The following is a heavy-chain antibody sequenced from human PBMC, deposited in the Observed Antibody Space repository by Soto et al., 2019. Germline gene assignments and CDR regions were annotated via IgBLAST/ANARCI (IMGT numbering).Heavy chain of an antibody. CDR3: ARDMGYSYRTGYGLDV. J-gene: IGHJ6*02. CDR1: GFNFGSYA. D-gene: IGHD5-18*01. Sequence: GGSLRLSCEASGFNFGSYAMHWVRQTPGKGLEWVAVISFDRSNKFYAESVKGRITISRDNSKNTLFLQMNSLRPEDTAVYYCARDMGYSYRTGYGLDVWGQGTTVTVSS. V-gene: IGHV3-30-3*01. CDR2: ISFDRSNK.